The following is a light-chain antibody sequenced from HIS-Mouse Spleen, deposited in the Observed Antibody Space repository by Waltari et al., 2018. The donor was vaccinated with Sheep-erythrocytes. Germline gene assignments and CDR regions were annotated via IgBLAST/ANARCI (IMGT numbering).Light chain of an antibody. J-gene: IGLJ3*02. V-gene: IGLV2-23*01. CDR1: SSDVGSYNL. Sequence: QSALTQPRSVSGSPGQSVTISCTGTSSDVGSYNLVSCYQQHPGKAPKLMIYEGSKLPSGVSNRVSGSKSGNTASLTISGLQAEDEADYYCCSYAGSSTPWVFGGGTKLTVL. CDR2: EGS. CDR3: CSYAGSSTPWV.